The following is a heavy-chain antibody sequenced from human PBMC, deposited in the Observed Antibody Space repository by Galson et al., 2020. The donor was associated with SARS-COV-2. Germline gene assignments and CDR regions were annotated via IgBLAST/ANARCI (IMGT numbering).Heavy chain of an antibody. CDR1: GFTLGSFA. CDR2: TSYDGSNK. V-gene: IGHV3-30-3*01. CDR3: ARATGYISRGYYLDS. D-gene: IGHD3-22*01. J-gene: IGHJ4*02. Sequence: GGSLRLSCAAAGFTLGSFAMHWVRQAPGKGLEWVAVTSYDGSNKYYADSVKGRFTISRDNSKNTLSLQLNSLRAEDTAVYFCARATGYISRGYYLDSWGQGTLVIVSS.